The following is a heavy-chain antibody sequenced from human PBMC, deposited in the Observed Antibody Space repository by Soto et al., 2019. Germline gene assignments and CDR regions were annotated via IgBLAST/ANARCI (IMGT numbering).Heavy chain of an antibody. CDR3: ARAPVAPLQNYGFWSGYLVC. J-gene: IGHJ4*02. V-gene: IGHV1-3*01. CDR2: INAGNGNT. CDR1: GYTFTSYA. Sequence: ASVKVSCKASGYTFTSYAMHWVRQAPGQRLEWMGWINAGNGNTKYSQKFQGRVTITRDTSASTAYMELSSLRSEDTAVYYCARAPVAPLQNYGFWSGYLVCWGPGTLVTVFS. D-gene: IGHD3-3*01.